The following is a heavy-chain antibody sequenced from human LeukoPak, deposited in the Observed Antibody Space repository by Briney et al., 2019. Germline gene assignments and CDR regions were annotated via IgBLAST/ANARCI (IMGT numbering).Heavy chain of an antibody. D-gene: IGHD1-26*01. CDR1: GYTFTGQF. J-gene: IGHJ5*02. CDR3: ARGSDSGTPRWFDP. Sequence: ASVTVSCKASGYTFTGQFIQWVRQAPGQGPEWVGRIDPNDGGTNYAQKFQGRVTMTRDTSISTAYMKLSSLRSDDTAVYYCARGSDSGTPRWFDPWGQGTLVTV. CDR2: IDPNDGGT. V-gene: IGHV1-2*06.